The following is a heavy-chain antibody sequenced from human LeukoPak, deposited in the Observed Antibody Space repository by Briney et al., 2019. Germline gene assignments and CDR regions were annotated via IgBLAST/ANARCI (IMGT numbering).Heavy chain of an antibody. CDR1: GFPFSDYY. CDR3: AREYYISGSYYSAFDI. CDR2: ISGSGTTI. J-gene: IGHJ3*02. D-gene: IGHD3-10*01. V-gene: IGHV3-11*04. Sequence: GGSLRLSCAASGFPFSDYYINWIRQAPGKGLEWVSYISGSGTTIYYADSVKGRFTISRDNANNSLSLRMNSLRAEDTAVYYCAREYYISGSYYSAFDIWGQGTMVTVSS.